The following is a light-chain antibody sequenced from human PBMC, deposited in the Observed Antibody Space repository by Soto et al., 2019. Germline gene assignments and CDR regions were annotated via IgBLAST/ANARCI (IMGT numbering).Light chain of an antibody. CDR1: QSVSYN. CDR3: QQYNNWPPIT. CDR2: GAS. J-gene: IGKJ5*01. Sequence: EIVFSQSPCTLSLSQGERATLSCRASQSVSYNYVAWYQQKPGQAPRLLIYGASTRATGIPARFSGSGSGTEFTLTISSLQSEDFVVYYCQQYNNWPPITFGQGTRLEIK. V-gene: IGKV3-15*01.